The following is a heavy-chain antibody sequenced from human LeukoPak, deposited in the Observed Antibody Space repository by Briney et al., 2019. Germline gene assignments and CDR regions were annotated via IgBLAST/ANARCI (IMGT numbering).Heavy chain of an antibody. CDR1: GGSFSDYY. J-gene: IGHJ6*02. CDR2: IDHREST. V-gene: IGHV4-34*01. CDR3: ASRMYYYYGMDV. Sequence: SENLSLTCAVYGGSFSDYYWSWIRQPPGKGLEWIGEIDHRESTTYNPSLKSRVTISVDTSKNQFSLKLNSVTAADTAVYYCASRMYYYYGMDVWGQGTTVIVSS.